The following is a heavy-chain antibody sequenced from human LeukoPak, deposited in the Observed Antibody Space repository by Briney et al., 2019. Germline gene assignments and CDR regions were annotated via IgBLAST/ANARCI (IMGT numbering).Heavy chain of an antibody. V-gene: IGHV4-59*01. D-gene: IGHD3-22*01. CDR3: TTYSDITGSFDH. CDR2: VSNSGST. CDR1: GGSISGSY. J-gene: IGHJ4*02. Sequence: SETLSLTCSVSGGSISGSYWNWIRQTPGKGLEWIGYVSNSGSTDYNPSLKSRVTISVDTSKNQFSLKLSSVTAADTAVYYCTTYSDITGSFDHWGQGTLVTVSS.